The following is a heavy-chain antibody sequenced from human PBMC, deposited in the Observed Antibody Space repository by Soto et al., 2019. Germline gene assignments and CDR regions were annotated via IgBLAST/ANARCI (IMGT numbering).Heavy chain of an antibody. J-gene: IGHJ3*02. V-gene: IGHV3-7*03. D-gene: IGHD3-22*01. CDR3: AKDMYYYDSSGYYSNDAFDI. CDR2: IKEDGSEK. Sequence: GGSLRLSCAASGFTFSSSWMSWVRQAPGKGLEWVANIKEDGSEKDYADSVKGRFTISRDNSKNTLYLQMNSLRAEDTAVYYCAKDMYYYDSSGYYSNDAFDIWGQGTMVTVSS. CDR1: GFTFSSSW.